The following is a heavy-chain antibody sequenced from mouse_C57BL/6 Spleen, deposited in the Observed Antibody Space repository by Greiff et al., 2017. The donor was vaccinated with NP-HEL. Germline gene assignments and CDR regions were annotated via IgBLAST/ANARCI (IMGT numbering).Heavy chain of an antibody. CDR3: ARGASYYINYEFAY. CDR2: IYPGDGDT. Sequence: VQLQQSGPELVKPGASVKISCKASGYAFSSSWMNWVKQRPGTGLEWIGRIYPGDGDTNYNGKFKGKATLTADKSSSTAYMQLSSLTSEDSADYFCARGASYYINYEFAYWGHRTLVTVSA. V-gene: IGHV1-82*01. D-gene: IGHD2-5*01. J-gene: IGHJ3*01. CDR1: GYAFSSSW.